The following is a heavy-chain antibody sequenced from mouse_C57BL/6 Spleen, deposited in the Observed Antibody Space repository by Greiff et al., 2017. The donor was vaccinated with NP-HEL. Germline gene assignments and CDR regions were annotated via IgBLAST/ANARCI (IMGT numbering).Heavy chain of an antibody. CDR1: GYTFTSYW. CDR2: IYPNSGST. J-gene: IGHJ4*01. V-gene: IGHV1-64*01. Sequence: VQLQQPGAELVKPGASVKLSCKASGYTFTSYWMHWVKQRPGQGLEWIGRIYPNSGSTNYNEKFKSKATLTVDKSSSTAYMQLSSLTSEDSAVYYCAKGKWDSAIDYWGQGTSVTVSS. CDR3: AKGKWDSAIDY.